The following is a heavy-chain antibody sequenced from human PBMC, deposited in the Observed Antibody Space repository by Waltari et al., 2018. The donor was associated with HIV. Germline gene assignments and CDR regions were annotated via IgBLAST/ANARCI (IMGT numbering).Heavy chain of an antibody. D-gene: IGHD3-3*01. CDR2: ISWNSGIT. CDR3: AKGGSHLTIFEAWFDS. V-gene: IGHV3-9*01. CDR1: GFPFDDYP. J-gene: IGHJ5*01. Sequence: EVQLVESGGGLVQPGRSLRLSCAASGFPFDDYPMHWVRQSPGKGLEWVSGISWNSGITDYGDSVKGRFTISRDNAKNSLYLQMNSLTVEDTAFYYCAKGGSHLTIFEAWFDSWGQGTLVTVSS.